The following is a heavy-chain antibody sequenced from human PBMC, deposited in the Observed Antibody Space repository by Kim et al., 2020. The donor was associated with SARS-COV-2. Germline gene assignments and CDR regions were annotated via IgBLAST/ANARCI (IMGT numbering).Heavy chain of an antibody. CDR3: AKDFSDSSGYYNYFDY. V-gene: IGHV3-23*01. CDR1: GFTFSSYA. Sequence: GGSLRLSCAASGFTFSSYAMSWVRQAPGKGLEWVSAISGSGGSTYYADSVKDRFTISRDNSKNTLYLQMNSLSAEDTAVYYCAKDFSDSSGYYNYFDYWGQVTLVTVSS. J-gene: IGHJ4*02. CDR2: ISGSGGST. D-gene: IGHD3-22*01.